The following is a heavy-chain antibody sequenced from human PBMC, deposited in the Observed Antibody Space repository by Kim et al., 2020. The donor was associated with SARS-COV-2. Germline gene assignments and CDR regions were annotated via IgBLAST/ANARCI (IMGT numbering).Heavy chain of an antibody. V-gene: IGHV1-3*01. CDR3: ARERFGGSFDY. CDR1: GFTFSDYA. J-gene: IGHJ4*02. CDR2: INAGSGNT. Sequence: SVKVSCKASGFTFSDYAMYWVRQAPGQRLEWMGWINAGSGNTRYSQKFQGRVTITWDTSASTAYMDLTSLRFEDTAVYYCARERFGGSFDYWGQGSLVTVSS. D-gene: IGHD3-10*01.